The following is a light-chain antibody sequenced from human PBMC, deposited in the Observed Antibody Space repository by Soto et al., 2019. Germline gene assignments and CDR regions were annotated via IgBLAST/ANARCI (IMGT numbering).Light chain of an antibody. CDR3: QQYGSSRRT. J-gene: IGKJ2*02. CDR2: NAS. Sequence: DIVLTQSPGTLSLSPGEIATLSCRASQSVSSSYLAWYQQKPGQAPRLLIYNASSRATGIPDRFSGSGSGTDFTLTISRLEPEDFAVYYCQQYGSSRRTFGQGTKLEIK. CDR1: QSVSSSY. V-gene: IGKV3-20*01.